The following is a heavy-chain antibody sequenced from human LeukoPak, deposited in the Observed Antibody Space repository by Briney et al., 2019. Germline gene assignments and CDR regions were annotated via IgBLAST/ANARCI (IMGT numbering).Heavy chain of an antibody. CDR1: GGSISSYY. CDR2: IYYSGST. Sequence: SETLSLTCTVSGGSISSYYWSWIRQPPGKGLEWIGYIYYSGSTNYNPSLESRVTISVDTSKNQFSLKLSSVTAADTALYYCARGLSTVTTIDYWGQGTLVTVSS. D-gene: IGHD4-17*01. V-gene: IGHV4-59*01. CDR3: ARGLSTVTTIDY. J-gene: IGHJ4*02.